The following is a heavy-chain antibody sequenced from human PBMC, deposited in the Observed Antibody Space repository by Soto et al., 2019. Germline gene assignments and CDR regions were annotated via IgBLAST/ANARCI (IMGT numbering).Heavy chain of an antibody. D-gene: IGHD1-1*01. CDR2: IWYDGSYK. J-gene: IGHJ4*02. CDR1: GFTLSNYG. CDR3: ARGNWKNGYFDY. Sequence: QVQLVESGGGVVQPGRSLRLSCAASGFTLSNYGMNWVRQAPGKGLEWVAVIWYDGSYKYDVDSVKGRFSIFRDTSTNTVYLQMNSLRGEDTAVYYCARGNWKNGYFDYWGQGTLVTVSS. V-gene: IGHV3-33*01.